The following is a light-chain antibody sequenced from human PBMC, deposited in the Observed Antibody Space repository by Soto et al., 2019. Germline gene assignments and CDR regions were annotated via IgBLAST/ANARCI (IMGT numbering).Light chain of an antibody. J-gene: IGKJ1*01. Sequence: DIQMTQSPSSLSASVGDTVTITCRASQGISNCLAWHQRRPGKVPKLLMYAASTLQSGVPSRFSDTGSGTDCTLTISSLQPEDVAAYYCQRSSAGPWTFGQVTKV. CDR3: QRSSAGPWT. CDR1: QGISNC. V-gene: IGKV1-27*01. CDR2: AAS.